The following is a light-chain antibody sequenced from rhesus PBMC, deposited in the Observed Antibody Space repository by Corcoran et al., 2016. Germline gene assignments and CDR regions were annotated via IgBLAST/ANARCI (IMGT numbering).Light chain of an antibody. J-gene: IGKJ4*01. Sequence: DIQMTQSPSSLSASVGDTVTITCRASQGISSWLAWYQQKPGKAPKILIYKASSLESGVPSRFSGSGSWTDFTLTIRSLQSEDFATYYCQQYSSRPTFGGGTKVELK. V-gene: IGKV1-22*01. CDR1: QGISSW. CDR2: KAS. CDR3: QQYSSRPT.